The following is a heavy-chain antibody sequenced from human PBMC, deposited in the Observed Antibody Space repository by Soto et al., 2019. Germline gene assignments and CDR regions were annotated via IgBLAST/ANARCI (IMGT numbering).Heavy chain of an antibody. Sequence: ASVKVSCKASGGTFSSYAISWVRQAPGQGLEWMGGIIPIFGIANYAQKFQGRVTITADKSTSTAYMELSSLRSEDTAVYYGARDSPGRGIWYFDLWGRGTLVTVSS. D-gene: IGHD2-8*02. CDR2: IIPIFGIA. V-gene: IGHV1-69*10. CDR3: ARDSPGRGIWYFDL. J-gene: IGHJ2*01. CDR1: GGTFSSYA.